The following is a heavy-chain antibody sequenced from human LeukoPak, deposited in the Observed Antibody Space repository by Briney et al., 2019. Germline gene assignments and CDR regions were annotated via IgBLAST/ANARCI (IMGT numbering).Heavy chain of an antibody. V-gene: IGHV1-2*02. Sequence: ATVKVSCKASGYTFTGYYMHWVRQASGQGLEWMRWINPNSGGTNYAQNFQGRVTMTRDTSISTAYMEVSRLRSDDTAVYYCAREDSSGYDYWGQGTLVTVSS. J-gene: IGHJ4*02. D-gene: IGHD3-22*01. CDR3: AREDSSGYDY. CDR2: INPNSGGT. CDR1: GYTFTGYY.